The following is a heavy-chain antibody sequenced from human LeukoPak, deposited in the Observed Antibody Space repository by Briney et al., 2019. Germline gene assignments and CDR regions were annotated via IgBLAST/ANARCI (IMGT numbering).Heavy chain of an antibody. D-gene: IGHD5-24*01. V-gene: IGHV3-74*01. Sequence: GGSLRLSCAASGFTFSSLWMHWVRQVPGKEPVWVSYINSDGSHTAYADSVRGRFTISRDNAKNSLYLQMNSLRPDDTAVYYCAREDGYMYYFDNWGQGTLVTVSS. CDR2: INSDGSHT. CDR1: GFTFSSLW. CDR3: AREDGYMYYFDN. J-gene: IGHJ4*02.